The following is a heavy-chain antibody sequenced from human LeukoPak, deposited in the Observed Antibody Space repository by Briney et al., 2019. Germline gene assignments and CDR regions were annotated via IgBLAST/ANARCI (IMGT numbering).Heavy chain of an antibody. Sequence: GGSLRLSCAASGFTFSNYRMSWVRQAPGKGLEWVAKIKQDGSEKYYVDSVKGRFTISRDNSKNTLYLQMNSLRAEDTAVYYCARDGSDIVVVPAAALNYYGMDVWGQGTTVTVSS. CDR2: IKQDGSEK. J-gene: IGHJ6*02. V-gene: IGHV3-7*01. D-gene: IGHD2-2*01. CDR3: ARDGSDIVVVPAAALNYYGMDV. CDR1: GFTFSNYR.